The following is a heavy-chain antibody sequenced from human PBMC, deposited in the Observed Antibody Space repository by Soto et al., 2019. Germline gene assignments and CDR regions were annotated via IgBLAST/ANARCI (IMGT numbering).Heavy chain of an antibody. CDR2: INHSGST. V-gene: IGHV4-34*01. J-gene: IGHJ4*02. D-gene: IGHD3-16*01. CDR3: ASRLGHYFDY. Sequence: QVQLQQWGAGLLKPSETLSLTCAVYGGSFSDYYWSWIRQPPGKGLEWIGEINHSGSTNSNPSLLKSRVTISLDTSKNPFSMNLSSVTAADTAVYYCASRLGHYFDYWGRGTLVTVSS. CDR1: GGSFSDYY.